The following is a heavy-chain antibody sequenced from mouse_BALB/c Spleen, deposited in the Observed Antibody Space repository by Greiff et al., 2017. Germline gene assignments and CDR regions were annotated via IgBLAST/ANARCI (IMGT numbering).Heavy chain of an antibody. Sequence: EVKLQESGGGLVQPGGSLRLSSTSGFTFTDYYMSWVRQPPGKALEWLGFIRNKANGYTTEYSASVKGRFTISRDNSQSILYLQMNTLRAEDSATYYCARDGEWHITGWYFDVWGAGTTVTVSS. CDR2: IRNKANGYTT. D-gene: IGHD3-1*01. V-gene: IGHV7-3*02. J-gene: IGHJ1*01. CDR3: ARDGEWHITGWYFDV. CDR1: GFTFTDYY.